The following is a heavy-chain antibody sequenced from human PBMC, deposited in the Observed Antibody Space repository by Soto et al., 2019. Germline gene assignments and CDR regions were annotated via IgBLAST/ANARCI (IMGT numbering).Heavy chain of an antibody. Sequence: GASVKVSCKASGGTFSSYAISWVRQAPGQGLEWMGGIIPIFGTANYAQKFQGRVTITADESTSTAYMELSSLRSEDTAVYYCARSIAAAGSTNLNWFDPWGQGTLVTVSS. CDR2: IIPIFGTA. CDR3: ARSIAAAGSTNLNWFDP. J-gene: IGHJ5*02. D-gene: IGHD6-13*01. V-gene: IGHV1-69*13. CDR1: GGTFSSYA.